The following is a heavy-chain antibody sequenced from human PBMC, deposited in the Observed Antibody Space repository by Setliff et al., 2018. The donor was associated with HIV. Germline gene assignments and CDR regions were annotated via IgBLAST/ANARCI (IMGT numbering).Heavy chain of an antibody. CDR3: AREIPYSYGGRGHPL. J-gene: IGHJ4*02. CDR2: VNRGRRT. Sequence: ETLSLTCALYGGSFSDYYWSWIRQPPGMGLEWSGEVNRGRRTNYNSSLKRRVTISIDTSRNQFSLTVRSVTAEDTAVYYCAREIPYSYGGRGHPLWSQGTLVTVSS. CDR1: GGSFSDYY. V-gene: IGHV4-34*01. D-gene: IGHD3-22*01.